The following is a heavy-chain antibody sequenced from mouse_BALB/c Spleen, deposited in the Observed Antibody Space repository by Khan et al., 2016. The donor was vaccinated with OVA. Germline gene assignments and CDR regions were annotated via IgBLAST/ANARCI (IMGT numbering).Heavy chain of an antibody. CDR2: IDPSDSET. CDR1: AYTFTSYW. J-gene: IGHJ4*01. Sequence: QVQLQQSGAELVRPGASVKLSCKASAYTFTSYWMNWVIQRPGQGLEWIGMIDPSDSETNYNQMFKDKVTLTVDKSSSTAYMQLSSLTSEDSAVYYCARCLMEAMDYWGQGTSVTVSS. CDR3: ARCLMEAMDY. V-gene: IGHV1-61*01.